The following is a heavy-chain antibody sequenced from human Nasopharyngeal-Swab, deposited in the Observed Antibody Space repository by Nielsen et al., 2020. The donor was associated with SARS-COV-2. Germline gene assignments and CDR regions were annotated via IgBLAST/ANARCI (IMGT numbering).Heavy chain of an antibody. V-gene: IGHV4-59*01. D-gene: IGHD6-13*01. CDR3: ARGRRGSSWDLNWFDP. CDR1: GGPISSYY. CDR2: IYYSGST. J-gene: IGHJ5*02. Sequence: SETLSLTCTVSGGPISSYYWSWIRQPPGKGLEWIGYIYYSGSTNYNPSLKSRVTISVDTSKNQFSLKLSSVTAADTAVYYCARGRRGSSWDLNWFDPWGQGTLVTVSS.